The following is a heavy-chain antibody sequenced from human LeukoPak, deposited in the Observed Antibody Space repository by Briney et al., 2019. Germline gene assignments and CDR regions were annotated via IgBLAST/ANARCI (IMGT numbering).Heavy chain of an antibody. V-gene: IGHV4-34*01. CDR1: GGSFSGYY. D-gene: IGHD1-26*01. CDR3: ARFSGSYGTDY. Sequence: SETLSLTCAVYGGSFSGYYWSWIRQPPGKGLEWIGEINHSGSTNYNPSLKSRVAISVDTSKNQFSLKLSSVTAADTAVYYCARFSGSYGTDYWGQGTLVTVSS. J-gene: IGHJ4*02. CDR2: INHSGST.